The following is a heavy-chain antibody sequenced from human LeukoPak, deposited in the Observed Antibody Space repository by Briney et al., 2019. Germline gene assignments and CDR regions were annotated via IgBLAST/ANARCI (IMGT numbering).Heavy chain of an antibody. CDR1: GFSFTYYY. V-gene: IGHV1-46*01. Sequence: ASVKVSCKASGFSFTYYYMHWMRQAPGQGLEWMGMIDPGGATTYAQKFQGRVTMIRDTSTSTMYMELSSLRSDDTAVYYCARENESHDFWGQGTLVTVSS. CDR3: ARENESHDF. CDR2: IDPGGAT. J-gene: IGHJ4*02.